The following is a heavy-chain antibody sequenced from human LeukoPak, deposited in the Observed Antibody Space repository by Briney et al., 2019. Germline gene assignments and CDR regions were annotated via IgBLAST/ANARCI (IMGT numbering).Heavy chain of an antibody. CDR2: INPNSGGT. J-gene: IGHJ4*02. CDR3: ARDCSYGYSTFDY. Sequence: AASVKVSCKASGYTFTGYYMHWVRQAPGQGLEWMGWINPNSGGTNYAQKFQGRVTMTRDTSISTAYMELSRLRSDDTAVYYCARDCSYGYSTFDYWGQGTLVTVSS. D-gene: IGHD5-18*01. V-gene: IGHV1-2*02. CDR1: GYTFTGYY.